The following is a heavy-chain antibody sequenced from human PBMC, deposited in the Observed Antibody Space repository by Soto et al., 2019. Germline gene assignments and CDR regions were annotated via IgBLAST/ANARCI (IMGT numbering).Heavy chain of an antibody. D-gene: IGHD3-22*01. J-gene: IGHJ4*02. CDR2: ISSSGYI. Sequence: GGSLRLSCAASGFNFNSYTINWVRQAPGKRLEWLSSISSSGYIFSTDSVKGRFTISRDNSKNTLYLQMNSLGAEDTAVYYCARVPYDSSGYYDYWGQGTLVTVSS. V-gene: IGHV3-21*01. CDR1: GFNFNSYT. CDR3: ARVPYDSSGYYDY.